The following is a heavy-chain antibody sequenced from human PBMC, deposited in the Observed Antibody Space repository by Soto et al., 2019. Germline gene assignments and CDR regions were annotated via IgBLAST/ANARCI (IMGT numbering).Heavy chain of an antibody. J-gene: IGHJ5*02. CDR2: ISGSGGST. D-gene: IGHD3-10*01. Sequence: GGSLRLSCAASGFTFSSYAMSWVRQAPGKGLEWVSAISGSGGSTYYADSVKGRFTISRDNSKNTLYLQMSSLRSEDTAVYYCARVPRPSMVRNNWFAPWGQGTLVTVSS. CDR3: ARVPRPSMVRNNWFAP. CDR1: GFTFSSYA. V-gene: IGHV3-23*01.